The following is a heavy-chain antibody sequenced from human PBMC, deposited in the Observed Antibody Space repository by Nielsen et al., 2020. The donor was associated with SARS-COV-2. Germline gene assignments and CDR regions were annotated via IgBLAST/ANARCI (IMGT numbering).Heavy chain of an antibody. V-gene: IGHV4-39*01. CDR3: ARHPNYGDYFDY. CDR1: GGSISSSSYY. CDR2: IYYSGST. D-gene: IGHD4-17*01. J-gene: IGHJ4*02. Sequence: GSLRLSCTVSGGSISSSSYYWGWIRQPPGKGLEWIGSIYYSGSTYYNPSLKSRVTISVDTSKNQFSLKLSSVTAADTAVYYCARHPNYGDYFDYWGQGTLVTVSS.